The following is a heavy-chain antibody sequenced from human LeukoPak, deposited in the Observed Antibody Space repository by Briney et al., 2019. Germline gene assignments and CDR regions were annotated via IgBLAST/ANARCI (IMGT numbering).Heavy chain of an antibody. CDR3: ARGITMVRGVPLDWFDP. CDR1: GGSISSYY. J-gene: IGHJ5*02. D-gene: IGHD3-10*01. Sequence: PSETLSLTCTVSGGSISSYYWSWIRQPPGKGLEWIGYIYYSGSTNYNPSLKGRVTISVDTSKNQFSLKLSSVTAADTAVYYCARGITMVRGVPLDWFDPWGQGTLVTVSS. CDR2: IYYSGST. V-gene: IGHV4-59*01.